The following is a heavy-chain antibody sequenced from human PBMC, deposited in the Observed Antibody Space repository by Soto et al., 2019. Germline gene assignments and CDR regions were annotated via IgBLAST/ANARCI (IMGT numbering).Heavy chain of an antibody. V-gene: IGHV3-15*01. CDR3: TTFLGYCRSTSCYDGWRTYYYYYYMDV. D-gene: IGHD2-2*01. J-gene: IGHJ6*03. CDR1: GFTFSNAW. CDR2: IKSKTDGGTT. Sequence: EVQLVESGGGLVKPGGSLRLSCAASGFTFSNAWMSWVRQAPGKGLEWVGRIKSKTDGGTTDYAAPVKGRFTISRDDSKNTLYLQMNSLKTEDRAVYYCTTFLGYCRSTSCYDGWRTYYYYYYMDVWGKGTTVTVSS.